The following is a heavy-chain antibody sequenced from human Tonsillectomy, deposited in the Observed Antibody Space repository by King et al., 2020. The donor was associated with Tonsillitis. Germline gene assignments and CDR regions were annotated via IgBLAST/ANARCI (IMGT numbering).Heavy chain of an antibody. Sequence: VQLVESGGGLVQPGGSLRLSCEASGFTFSSYGMSWVRQAPGQGLEWVSLIHANTGITSYADSVRGRFTISRANSKNTMELQMNSLRADDTAVYYCARHRRAYSVDYWGQGTLVTVSS. CDR2: IHANTGIT. CDR1: GFTFSSYG. CDR3: ARHRRAYSVDY. J-gene: IGHJ4*02. V-gene: IGHV3-23*04. D-gene: IGHD2-21*01.